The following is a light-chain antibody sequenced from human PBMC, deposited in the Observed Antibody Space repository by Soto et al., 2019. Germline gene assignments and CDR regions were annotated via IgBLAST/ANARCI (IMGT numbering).Light chain of an antibody. J-gene: IGKJ1*01. CDR3: QQYNSWPPDRT. CDR2: GAS. CDR1: QSVGSN. Sequence: EIVMTQSPATLSVSPGERATLSCRASQSVGSNLAWYQLKPGQAPRLLIYGASTRATGIPARFSGSGSGTDFTLTISSLQSEDVAIYFCQQYNSWPPDRTFGQGTKVEIK. V-gene: IGKV3-15*01.